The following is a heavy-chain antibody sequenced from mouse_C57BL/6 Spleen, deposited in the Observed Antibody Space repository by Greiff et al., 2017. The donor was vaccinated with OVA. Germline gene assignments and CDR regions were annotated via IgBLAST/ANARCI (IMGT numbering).Heavy chain of an antibody. CDR3: ARSRDGFDY. J-gene: IGHJ2*01. V-gene: IGHV1-82*01. CDR1: GYAFSSSW. Sequence: QVQLQQSGPELVKPGASVKISCKASGYAFSSSWMNWVKQRPGKGLEWIGRIYPGDGDTNYNGKFKGKATLTADKSSSTAYMQLSSLTSEDSAVCFCARSRDGFDYWGQGTTLTVSS. CDR2: IYPGDGDT. D-gene: IGHD2-3*01.